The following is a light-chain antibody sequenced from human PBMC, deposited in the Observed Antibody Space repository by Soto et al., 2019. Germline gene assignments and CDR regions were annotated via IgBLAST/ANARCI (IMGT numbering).Light chain of an antibody. CDR3: QQYGSSGT. Sequence: EFVLTQSPGTLSLSPGESATLSCRASQSVSSSYVAWYQQKPGQAPRLLISGATNRATGVPDRFSGSGSGTDFTLTISRLEPEDFAVYYCQQYGSSGTFGQGTKVDIK. CDR1: QSVSSSY. J-gene: IGKJ1*01. V-gene: IGKV3-20*01. CDR2: GAT.